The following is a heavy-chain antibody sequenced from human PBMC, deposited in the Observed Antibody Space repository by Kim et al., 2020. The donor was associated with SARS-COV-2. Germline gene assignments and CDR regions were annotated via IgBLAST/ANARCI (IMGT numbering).Heavy chain of an antibody. J-gene: IGHJ4*02. Sequence: DALKGRLTIAQDNAKNTLYLQMNSLRAEDTAVYYCAKDPYYDFWSGYYFDYWGQGTLVTVSS. CDR3: AKDPYYDFWSGYYFDY. D-gene: IGHD3-3*01. V-gene: IGHV3-23*01.